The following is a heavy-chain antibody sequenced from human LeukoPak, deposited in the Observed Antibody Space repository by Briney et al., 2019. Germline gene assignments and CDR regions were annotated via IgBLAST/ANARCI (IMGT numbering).Heavy chain of an antibody. J-gene: IGHJ4*02. D-gene: IGHD1-26*01. CDR3: ARVGAQTGYYLDN. V-gene: IGHV3-20*04. CDR1: GFTFDDYG. Sequence: GGSLRLSCAASGFTFDDYGMSWVRQAPGKGLEWVSGINWNGGSTGYIDSVKGRFIISRDNAKTSLYLQMNSLRAEDTAFYYCARVGAQTGYYLDNWGQGTLVTVSP. CDR2: INWNGGST.